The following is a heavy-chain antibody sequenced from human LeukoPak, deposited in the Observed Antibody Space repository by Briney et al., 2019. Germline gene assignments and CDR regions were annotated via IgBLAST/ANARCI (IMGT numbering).Heavy chain of an antibody. CDR1: GGSISSGGYY. CDR2: FYYSGST. V-gene: IGHV4-31*03. Sequence: SETLSLTCTVSGGSISSGGYYWSWIRQHPGKGLEWIGYFYYSGSTYYNPSLKSRVTISVDTSKNQFSLKLSSVTAADTAVYYCARDSRVTTFLSNYYYYGMDVWGQGTTVTVSS. J-gene: IGHJ6*02. CDR3: ARDSRVTTFLSNYYYYGMDV. D-gene: IGHD4-17*01.